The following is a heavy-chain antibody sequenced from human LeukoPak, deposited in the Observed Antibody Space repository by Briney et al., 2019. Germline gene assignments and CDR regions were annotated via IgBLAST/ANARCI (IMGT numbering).Heavy chain of an antibody. J-gene: IGHJ4*02. V-gene: IGHV3-23*01. D-gene: IGHD3-3*01. CDR3: ARDERLLSFLK. CDR1: GFTFSSYG. CDR2: ITGSGGST. Sequence: GTSLRLSCAASGFTFSSYGLSWVRQAPGKGLKWVSGITGSGGSTYYADSVKGRFTISRDNSKNTLYLQMNSLRAEDTAIYYCARDERLLSFLKWGQGTLVTVSS.